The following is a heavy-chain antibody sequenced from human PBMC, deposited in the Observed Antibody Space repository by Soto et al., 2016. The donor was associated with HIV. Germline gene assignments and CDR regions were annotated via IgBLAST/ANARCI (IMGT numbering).Heavy chain of an antibody. Sequence: QVQLVQSGAEVKKPGASVKVSCKASGYSFTGYYVHWVRQAPGQGLEWIGWINPNSGGTTYAQKFQGRVTMTSDTSISTAYMELSRLTFDDTAVYYCARDRSFYDSKGQVRYFDLWGRGTLVSVSS. CDR3: ARDRSFYDSKGQVRYFDL. D-gene: IGHD3-22*01. CDR1: GYSFTGYY. CDR2: INPNSGGT. V-gene: IGHV1-2*02. J-gene: IGHJ2*01.